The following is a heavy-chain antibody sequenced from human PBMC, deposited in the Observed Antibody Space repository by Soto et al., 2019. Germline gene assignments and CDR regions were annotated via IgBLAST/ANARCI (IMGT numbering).Heavy chain of an antibody. V-gene: IGHV3-64D*08. CDR3: VKAASPAPGENYDYVWGSYRFDY. D-gene: IGHD3-16*02. J-gene: IGHJ4*02. CDR2: ISSNGGST. CDR1: GFTFSSYA. Sequence: GGSLRLSCSASGFTFSSYAMHWVRQAPGKGLEYVSAISSNGGSTYYADSVKGRFTISRDNSKNTLYLQMSSLRAEDTAVYYCVKAASPAPGENYDYVWGSYRFDYWGQGTLVTVSS.